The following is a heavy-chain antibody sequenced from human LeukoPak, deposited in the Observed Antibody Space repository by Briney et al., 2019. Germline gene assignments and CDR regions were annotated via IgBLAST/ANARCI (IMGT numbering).Heavy chain of an antibody. CDR2: IYHSGST. CDR3: ARRRIGGFDY. J-gene: IGHJ4*02. CDR1: GGSISSSSYY. Sequence: PSETLSLTCTVSGGSISSSSYYWGWIRQPPGKGLEWIGSIYHSGSTYYNPSLKSRVTISVDTSKNQFSLKLSSVTAADTAVYYCARRRIGGFDYWGQGTLVTVSS. V-gene: IGHV4-39*07. D-gene: IGHD3-16*01.